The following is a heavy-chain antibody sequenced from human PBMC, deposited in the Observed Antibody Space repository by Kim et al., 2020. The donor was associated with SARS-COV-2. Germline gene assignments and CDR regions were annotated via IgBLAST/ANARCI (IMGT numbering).Heavy chain of an antibody. J-gene: IGHJ4*02. V-gene: IGHV1-18*01. D-gene: IGHD4-17*01. CDR2: T. Sequence: TRYAEKFQGRVTLTIDTSTNTAYLELRGLRFDDTGMYYCARDDGDYAIFDYWGQGTLVTISS. CDR3: ARDDGDYAIFDY.